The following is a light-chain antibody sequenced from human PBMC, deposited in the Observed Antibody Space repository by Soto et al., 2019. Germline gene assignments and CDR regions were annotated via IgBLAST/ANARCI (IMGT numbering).Light chain of an antibody. Sequence: QSALTQPPSVSASPGQSVTISCTGTSSDVGSYDRVSWYQQHPGTAPKLMIYEVSNRPSGVPDRFSGSKSGNTASLTISGLQAEDEADYFCASYTTSSAFVVFGGGTSSPS. J-gene: IGLJ2*01. CDR2: EVS. V-gene: IGLV2-18*02. CDR1: SSDVGSYDR. CDR3: ASYTTSSAFVV.